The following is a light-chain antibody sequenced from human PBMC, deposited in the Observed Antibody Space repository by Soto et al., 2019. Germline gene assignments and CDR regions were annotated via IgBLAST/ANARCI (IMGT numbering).Light chain of an antibody. J-gene: IGKJ1*01. V-gene: IGKV1-5*03. CDR1: QTISSW. Sequence: DIQMSQSPSTLSGSVGYRVTMTCRASQTISSWLASYQQKPGKAPKLLIYKASTLKSGVPSRFSGSGSGTEFTLTISSLQPDDFATYYCQNYNSYSEEFGQGTKVDIK. CDR2: KAS. CDR3: QNYNSYSEE.